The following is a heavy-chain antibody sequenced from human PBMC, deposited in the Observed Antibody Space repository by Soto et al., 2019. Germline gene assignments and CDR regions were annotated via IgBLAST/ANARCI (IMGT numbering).Heavy chain of an antibody. CDR2: MNPNSCNT. J-gene: IGHJ6*02. D-gene: IGHD3-3*01. V-gene: IGHV1-8*01. CDR1: GYTFTGYD. Sequence: GAAVKVSCKASGYTFTGYDINWGRQATGQGLEWMGWMNPNSCNTGYAQKFRGRVTMTRNTSISTAYMELSSLRSEDTAVYYCARDWTITIFGVPDGMAVRAQGTTVTVSS. CDR3: ARDWTITIFGVPDGMAV.